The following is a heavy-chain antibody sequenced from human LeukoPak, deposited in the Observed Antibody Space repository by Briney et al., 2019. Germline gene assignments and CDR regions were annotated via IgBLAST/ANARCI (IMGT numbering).Heavy chain of an antibody. V-gene: IGHV4-59*01. CDR2: IYYSGST. CDR3: ARVVRYSSSSTFDY. J-gene: IGHJ4*02. D-gene: IGHD6-6*01. CDR1: GDSISSYY. Sequence: PSETLSLTCIVFGDSISSYYWSWIRQPPGKELEWIGYIYYSGSTNYNPSLKSRVTISVDTSKNQFSLKLSSVTAADTAVYYCARVVRYSSSSTFDYWGQGTLVTVSS.